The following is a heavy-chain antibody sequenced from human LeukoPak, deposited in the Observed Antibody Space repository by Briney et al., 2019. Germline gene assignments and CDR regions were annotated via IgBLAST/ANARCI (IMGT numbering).Heavy chain of an antibody. CDR3: ARDLLSGYDFLYYYYGMDV. CDR1: GYTFTDYY. Sequence: ASVKVSCKASGYTFTDYYMHWVRQAPGQGLEWMGWISAYNGNTNYAQKLQGRVTMTTDTSTSTAYMELRSLRSDDTAVYYCARDLLSGYDFLYYYYGMDVWGQGTTVTVSS. V-gene: IGHV1-18*04. D-gene: IGHD5-12*01. CDR2: ISAYNGNT. J-gene: IGHJ6*02.